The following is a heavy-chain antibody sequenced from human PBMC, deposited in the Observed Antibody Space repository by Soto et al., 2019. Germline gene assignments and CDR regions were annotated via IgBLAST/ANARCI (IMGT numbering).Heavy chain of an antibody. CDR1: GGSISSGGYS. CDR3: ARGGVDYYDSSGYYFSPYYFDY. V-gene: IGHV4-30-2*01. J-gene: IGHJ4*02. D-gene: IGHD3-22*01. CDR2: IYHSGST. Sequence: QLQLQESGSGLVKPSQTLSLTCAVSGGSISSGGYSWSWIQQPPGKGLEWIGYIYHSGSTYYNPSLKSRVTISVDRSKNQFSLKLSSVTAADTAVYYCARGGVDYYDSSGYYFSPYYFDYWGQGTLVTVSS.